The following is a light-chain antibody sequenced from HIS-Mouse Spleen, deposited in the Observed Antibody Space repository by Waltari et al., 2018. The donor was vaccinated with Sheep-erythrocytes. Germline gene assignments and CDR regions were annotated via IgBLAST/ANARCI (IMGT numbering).Light chain of an antibody. V-gene: IGLV2-11*01. CDR1: SSDVGGYNY. CDR2: DVS. Sequence: QSALTQPRSVSGSPGQSVTISCTGTSSDVGGYNYVSWYQQHPGKAPKLMIYDVSKRPSWFPDRFSGSKSGNPASLTISGLQAEDEADYYCCSYAGSYNHVFATGTKVTVL. CDR3: CSYAGSYNHV. J-gene: IGLJ1*01.